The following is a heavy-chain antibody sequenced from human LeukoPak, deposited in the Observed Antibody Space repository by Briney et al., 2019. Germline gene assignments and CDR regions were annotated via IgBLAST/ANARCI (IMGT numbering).Heavy chain of an antibody. D-gene: IGHD5-18*01. CDR2: ISYDGSNK. V-gene: IGHV3-30*04. CDR3: ARDHGDTAILP. CDR1: GFTFSSYA. Sequence: GGSLRLSCAAAGFTFSSYAMHWVRQAPGKGLEWVAVISYDGSNKYYADSVKGRFTTSRDNSKNTLYLQMNSLRAEDTAVYYSARDHGDTAILPWGQGTLVTVSS. J-gene: IGHJ5*02.